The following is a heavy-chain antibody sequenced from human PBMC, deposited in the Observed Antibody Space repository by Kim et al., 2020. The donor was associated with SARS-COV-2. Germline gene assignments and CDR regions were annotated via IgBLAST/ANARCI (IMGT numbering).Heavy chain of an antibody. Sequence: SETLSLTCTVSGGSISSGGYYWSWIRQHPGKGLEWIGYIYYSGSTYYNPSLKSRVTISVDTSKNQFSLKLSSVTAADTAVYYCARENSSGYEYLRQYNWFDPWGQGTLVTVSS. CDR1: GGSISSGGYY. V-gene: IGHV4-31*03. CDR3: ARENSSGYEYLRQYNWFDP. CDR2: IYYSGST. D-gene: IGHD3-22*01. J-gene: IGHJ5*02.